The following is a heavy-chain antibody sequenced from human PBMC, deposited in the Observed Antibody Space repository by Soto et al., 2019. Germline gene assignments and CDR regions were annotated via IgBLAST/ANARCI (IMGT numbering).Heavy chain of an antibody. D-gene: IGHD4-17*01. J-gene: IGHJ4*02. Sequence: QVQLVQSGAEVKKPGASVKVSCKTSGYTFAAYFIHWVRQAPGQGLEWMGWINPTSGATVSAQKFQDRVTMTRESSISTAYMELSRLRSDDTAVYYCARDPDYGDYWGYDFDSWGQGTLVTVSS. CDR2: INPTSGAT. CDR1: GYTFAAYF. V-gene: IGHV1-2*02. CDR3: ARDPDYGDYWGYDFDS.